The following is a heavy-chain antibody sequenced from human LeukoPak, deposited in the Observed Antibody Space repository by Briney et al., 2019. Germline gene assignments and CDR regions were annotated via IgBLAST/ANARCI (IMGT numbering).Heavy chain of an antibody. J-gene: IGHJ6*03. Sequence: SETLSLTCSVSGDSISTSSYYWGWLRQPPGKGLEWIGTIYYSGSTYYNPSLTSRVTISVDTSKNQFSLKLSSVTAADTAVYYCARGHGYSPMDVWGKGTTVTISS. D-gene: IGHD5-18*01. V-gene: IGHV4-39*01. CDR3: ARGHGYSPMDV. CDR1: GDSISTSSYY. CDR2: IYYSGST.